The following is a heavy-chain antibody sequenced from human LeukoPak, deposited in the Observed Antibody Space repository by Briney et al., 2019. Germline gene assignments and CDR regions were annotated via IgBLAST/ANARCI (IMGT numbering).Heavy chain of an antibody. J-gene: IGHJ4*02. Sequence: KPSETLSLTCTVSGGSISSGGYYWSWIRQHPGKGLEWIGYIYYSGSTYYNPSLKSRVTISVDTSKNQFSLKLSSVTAADTAVYHCARVRGGYYPTFDYWGQGTLVTVSS. CDR3: ARVRGGYYPTFDY. CDR2: IYYSGST. D-gene: IGHD3-22*01. V-gene: IGHV4-31*03. CDR1: GGSISSGGYY.